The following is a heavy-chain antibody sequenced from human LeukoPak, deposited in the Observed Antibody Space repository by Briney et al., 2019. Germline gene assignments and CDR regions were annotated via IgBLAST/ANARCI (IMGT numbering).Heavy chain of an antibody. Sequence: SETLSLTCTVSGGSISTYYWSWIRQPAGKGLEWIGRISTSGSTNYNPSLKSRVTMSVDTSENQCSLRLTSVTAADTAVYYCAREGSSKYYYYYDMDVWGQGTTATVSS. D-gene: IGHD2-15*01. CDR2: ISTSGST. CDR3: AREGSSKYYYYYDMDV. V-gene: IGHV4-4*07. J-gene: IGHJ6*02. CDR1: GGSISTYY.